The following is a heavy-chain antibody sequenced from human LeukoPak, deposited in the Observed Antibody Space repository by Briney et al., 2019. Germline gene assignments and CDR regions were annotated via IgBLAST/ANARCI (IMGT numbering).Heavy chain of an antibody. CDR3: ARGGGYCSSTSCSPFDY. CDR2: ISGSGGST. J-gene: IGHJ4*02. D-gene: IGHD2-2*01. V-gene: IGHV3-23*01. Sequence: PGGSLRLSCAASGFSFSNYAMSWVRQAPGKGLEWVSAISGSGGSTYYADSVKGRFTISRDNSKNTLYLQMNSLRAEDTAVYYCARGGGYCSSTSCSPFDYWGQGTLVTVSS. CDR1: GFSFSNYA.